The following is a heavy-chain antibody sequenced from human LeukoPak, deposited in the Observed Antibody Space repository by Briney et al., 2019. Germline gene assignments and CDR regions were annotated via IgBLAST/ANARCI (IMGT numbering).Heavy chain of an antibody. CDR2: ISYDGSNK. CDR1: GFTFSSYA. V-gene: IGHV3-30-3*01. J-gene: IGHJ4*02. D-gene: IGHD3-16*01. CDR3: ARERGT. Sequence: QPGRSLRLSCAASGFTFSSYAMHWVRQAPGKGLEWVAVISYDGSNKYYADSVKGRFTISRDNSKNTLYLQMNSLRAEDTAVYYCARERGTWGQGTLVTVSS.